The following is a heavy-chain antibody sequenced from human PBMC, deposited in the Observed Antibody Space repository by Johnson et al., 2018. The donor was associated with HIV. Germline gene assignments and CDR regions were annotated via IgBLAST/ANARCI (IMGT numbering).Heavy chain of an antibody. J-gene: IGHJ3*02. Sequence: VESGGGLVQPGGSLRLSCAASGFTFSDYGMHWVRQAPGKGLEWVSFIHYDGTNKYSPDSVKGRFTISRDNSKNTLYLQMNSLRAEDTAVYYCAKERVTWSSRGDAFDIWGQGTMVTVSS. CDR3: AKERVTWSSRGDAFDI. CDR1: GFTFSDYG. D-gene: IGHD5-18*01. CDR2: IHYDGTNK. V-gene: IGHV3-30*02.